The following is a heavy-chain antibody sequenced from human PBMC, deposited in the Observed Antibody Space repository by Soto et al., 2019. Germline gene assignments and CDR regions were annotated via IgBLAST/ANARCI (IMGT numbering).Heavy chain of an antibody. CDR3: ARGATENLGFWSGSNYYYMDV. CDR1: GGSFSGYY. Sequence: PSETLSLTCAVYGGSFSGYYWSWIRQPPGKGLEWIGEINHSGSTNYNPSLKSRVTISVDTSKNQFSLKLSSVTAADTAVYYCARGATENLGFWSGSNYYYMDVWGKGTTVTVSS. V-gene: IGHV4-34*01. D-gene: IGHD3-3*01. CDR2: INHSGST. J-gene: IGHJ6*03.